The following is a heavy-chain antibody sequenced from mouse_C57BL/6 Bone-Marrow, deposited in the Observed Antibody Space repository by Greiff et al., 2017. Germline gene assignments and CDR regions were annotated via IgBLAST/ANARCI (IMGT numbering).Heavy chain of an antibody. J-gene: IGHJ2*01. CDR2: ISDGGSYT. CDR1: GFTFSSYA. V-gene: IGHV5-4*01. Sequence: EVKLVESGGGLVKPGGSLKLSCAASGFTFSSYAMSWVRQTPEKRLAWVATISDGGSYTYYPDNVKGRFTISRDHAKTNPYLQMSHLNSEDTAMYYCTRDLIYYDYGGQGTTLTVSS. CDR3: TRDLIYYDY.